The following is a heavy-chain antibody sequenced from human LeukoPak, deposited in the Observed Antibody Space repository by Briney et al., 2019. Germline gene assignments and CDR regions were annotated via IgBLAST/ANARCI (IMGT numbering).Heavy chain of an antibody. D-gene: IGHD5-24*01. J-gene: IGHJ4*02. CDR2: IDPDSGGT. V-gene: IGHV1-2*02. CDR3: ARAGDGYTY. Sequence: ASVKVSCKASGYTFTGYYMHWVRQAPGQGLEWMGWIDPDSGGTHYAQKFQGRVTMTRDTSISTAYMELSRLRSDDTAVFHCARAGDGYTYWGQGTLVTVSS. CDR1: GYTFTGYY.